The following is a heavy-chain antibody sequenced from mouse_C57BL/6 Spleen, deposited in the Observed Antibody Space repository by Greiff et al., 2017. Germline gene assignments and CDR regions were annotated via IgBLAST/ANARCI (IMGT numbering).Heavy chain of an antibody. CDR2: IYPGDGDT. D-gene: IGHD4-1*01. V-gene: IGHV1-82*01. CDR3: ARKDWDVGYFDV. Sequence: LQESGPELVKPGASVKISCKASGYAFSSSWMNWVKQRPGKGLEWIGRIYPGDGDTNYNGKFKGKATLTADKSSSTAYMQLSSLTSEDSAVYFCARKDWDVGYFDVWGTGTTVTVSS. J-gene: IGHJ1*03. CDR1: GYAFSSSW.